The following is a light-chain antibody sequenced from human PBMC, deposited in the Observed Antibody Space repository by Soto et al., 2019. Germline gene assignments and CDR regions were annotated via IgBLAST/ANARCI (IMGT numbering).Light chain of an antibody. V-gene: IGKV3-20*01. CDR2: DAS. Sequence: EFVLTQSPGTLSLSPGERATLSCRASQTVRNNYLAWYQQKPGQAPRLLIYDASSRATGIPDRFSGGGSGTDLTITISRLEPEDCEVYDGQQFSSYPLTFGGGTKVDIK. J-gene: IGKJ4*01. CDR3: QQFSSYPLT. CDR1: QTVRNNY.